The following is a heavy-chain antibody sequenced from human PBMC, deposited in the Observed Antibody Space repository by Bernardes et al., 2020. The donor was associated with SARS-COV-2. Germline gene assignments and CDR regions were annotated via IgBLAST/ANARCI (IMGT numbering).Heavy chain of an antibody. V-gene: IGHV3-48*03. CDR3: AREYTYGFDS. D-gene: IGHD5-18*01. Sequence: GGSLKISCAASGFTFSSSVMNWVRQAPGTGLEWVSYISTGGSTTYYADSVKGRFTISRDNAKNSLYLQMNSLRAEDTAVYYCAREYTYGFDSWGQGTLVTVSS. CDR2: ISTGGSTT. J-gene: IGHJ4*02. CDR1: GFTFSSSV.